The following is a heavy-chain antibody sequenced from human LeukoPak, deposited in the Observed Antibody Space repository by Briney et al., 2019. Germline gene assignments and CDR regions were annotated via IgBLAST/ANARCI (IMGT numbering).Heavy chain of an antibody. Sequence: PGGSLRLSYAASGFTFSSYFMHWVRQAPGKGLEYVSATTGNGGTTYYAKSVKGRFTISRDNSKNTLYLQMGSLSAEDMAVYYCARELGRTGAFDLWGQGTMVTVSS. J-gene: IGHJ3*01. D-gene: IGHD3/OR15-3a*01. CDR3: ARELGRTGAFDL. CDR2: TTGNGGTT. CDR1: GFTFSSYF. V-gene: IGHV3-64*01.